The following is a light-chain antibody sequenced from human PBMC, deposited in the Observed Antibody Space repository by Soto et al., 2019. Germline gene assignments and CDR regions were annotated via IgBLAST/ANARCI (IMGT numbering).Light chain of an antibody. J-gene: IGKJ2*01. V-gene: IGKV3-20*01. CDR3: QQYDSTPLYT. CDR2: GAT. CDR1: QSVRNSY. Sequence: EIVLTQSPGTLSLSPGERATLSCRASQSVRNSYLAWYRQKPGQAPRLLIYGATSRATGIPDRFSGSGSGIDFTLTISSLEPEDFAVYYCQQYDSTPLYTFGQGTKLEIK.